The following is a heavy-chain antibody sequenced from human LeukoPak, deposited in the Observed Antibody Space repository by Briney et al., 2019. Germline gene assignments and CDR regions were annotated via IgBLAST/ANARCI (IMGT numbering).Heavy chain of an antibody. CDR3: AKDIGSYYDY. CDR1: GFTFSSIG. D-gene: IGHD3-10*01. Sequence: PGGSLRLSCVASGFTFSSIGMHWVRQAPGKGLEWVTFIQYDGSKKYYADSVKGRFTISRDNSKNTLYLEMNSLRAEDTAVYYCAKDIGSYYDYWGQGILVTVSS. CDR2: IQYDGSKK. V-gene: IGHV3-30*02. J-gene: IGHJ4*02.